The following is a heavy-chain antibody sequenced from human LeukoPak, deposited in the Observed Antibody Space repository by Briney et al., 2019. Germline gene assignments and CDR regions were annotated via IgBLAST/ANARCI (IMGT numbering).Heavy chain of an antibody. J-gene: IGHJ5*02. D-gene: IGHD6-19*01. Sequence: ASVKVSCKASGYTFTSNAMHWVRQAPGQRPEWMGWINTGNGNTKYSQKFQGRVTISRDTSANTAYMEVSSLRSEDTAVYYCARGGAVYSSGWYNWFDPWGQGTLVTVSS. CDR1: GYTFTSNA. CDR2: INTGNGNT. CDR3: ARGGAVYSSGWYNWFDP. V-gene: IGHV1-3*04.